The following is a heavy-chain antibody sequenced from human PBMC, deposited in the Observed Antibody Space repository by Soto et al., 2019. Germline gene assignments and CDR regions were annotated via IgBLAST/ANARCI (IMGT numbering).Heavy chain of an antibody. D-gene: IGHD3-22*01. Sequence: QVQLVQSGAEVKKPGSSVKVSCKASGGTFSSYTISWVRQAPGQGLEWMGRIIPILGIANYAQKVQGRVTMTADKSTSTAYMELSSLRSEDTAVYYCARDRFDSSGYYLWGQGTLVTVSS. CDR3: ARDRFDSSGYYL. CDR2: IIPILGIA. J-gene: IGHJ5*02. CDR1: GGTFSSYT. V-gene: IGHV1-69*08.